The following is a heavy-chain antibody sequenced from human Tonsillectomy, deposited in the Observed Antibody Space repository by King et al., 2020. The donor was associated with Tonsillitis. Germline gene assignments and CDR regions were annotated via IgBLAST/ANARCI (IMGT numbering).Heavy chain of an antibody. CDR3: ARDRVAAKGGMDV. CDR2: KKQDGSEK. D-gene: IGHD6-25*01. Sequence: LQLVQSGGGLVQPGGSLRLSCAASGFTFSSYWMSWVRQAPGKGLEWVANKKQDGSEKYYVDSVKGRFTISRDNAKNSLYLQMNSLRAEDTAVYYCARDRVAAKGGMDVWGQGTTVTVSS. CDR1: GFTFSSYW. J-gene: IGHJ6*02. V-gene: IGHV3-7*01.